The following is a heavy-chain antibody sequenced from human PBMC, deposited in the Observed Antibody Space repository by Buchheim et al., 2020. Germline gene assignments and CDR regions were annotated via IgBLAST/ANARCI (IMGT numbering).Heavy chain of an antibody. CDR1: GFTFSSYS. J-gene: IGHJ5*02. CDR3: ARDLNVGWFDP. CDR2: ISSSSSTI. D-gene: IGHD1-1*01. V-gene: IGHV3-48*01. Sequence: EVQLVESGGGLVQPGGSLRLSCAASGFTFSSYSMNWVRQAPGKGLEWVSYISSSSSTIYYADSVKGRFTISRDNAKNSLYLKMNSLRAEDTAVYYCARDLNVGWFDPWGQGTL.